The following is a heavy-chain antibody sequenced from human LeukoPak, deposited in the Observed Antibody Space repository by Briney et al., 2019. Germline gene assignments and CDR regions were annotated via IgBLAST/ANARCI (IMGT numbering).Heavy chain of an antibody. CDR2: IKQDGSEK. D-gene: IGHD3-16*01. Sequence: PGGSLRLSCAASGFTFSSYRMSWVRQAPGKGLEWVANIKQDGSEKYYVDSVKGRFTISRDNAKNSLYLQMNSLRAEDTAVYYCARGFSSKVWWIDYQYMDVWGKGTTVSVSS. CDR3: ARGFSSKVWWIDYQYMDV. CDR1: GFTFSSYR. J-gene: IGHJ6*03. V-gene: IGHV3-7*01.